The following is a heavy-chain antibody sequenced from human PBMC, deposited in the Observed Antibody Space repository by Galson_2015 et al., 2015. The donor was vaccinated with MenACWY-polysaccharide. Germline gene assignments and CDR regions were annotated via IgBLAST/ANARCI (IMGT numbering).Heavy chain of an antibody. J-gene: IGHJ3*02. V-gene: IGHV3-49*03. CDR3: TRFSAYFHDSSCSFDAFDI. CDR2: IRSKAYGGTT. CDR1: GFTFGDYG. D-gene: IGHD3-22*01. Sequence: SLRLSCAASGFTFGDYGMIWLGQAPGKGLEWISLIRSKAYGGTTESAASVKGRFTMSRDDSKRIAYLQMNRLNTEDRAVYYCTRFSAYFHDSSCSFDAFDIWGQGTMVTVSS.